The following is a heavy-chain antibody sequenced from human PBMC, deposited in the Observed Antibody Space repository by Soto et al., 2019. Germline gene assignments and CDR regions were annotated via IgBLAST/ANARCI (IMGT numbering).Heavy chain of an antibody. CDR1: GFRFSSFG. D-gene: IGHD6-19*01. CDR2: MSNDGSKK. Sequence: GGSLRLSCETSGFRFSSFGMHWVRQAPGKGLEWVAVMSNDGSKKFYADSVKGRFIISRDNPKNTLYLQMYSLRIEDTAVYYCAKYRLRAGGLVPISLYAFDFWGRGTMVTVSS. CDR3: AKYRLRAGGLVPISLYAFDF. J-gene: IGHJ3*01. V-gene: IGHV3-30*18.